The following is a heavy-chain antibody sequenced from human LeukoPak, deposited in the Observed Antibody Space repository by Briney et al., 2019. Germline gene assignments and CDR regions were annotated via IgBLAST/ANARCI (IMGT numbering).Heavy chain of an antibody. CDR3: ARDVVPADNYYSLMDV. D-gene: IGHD2-2*01. CDR1: GFIFSRYG. CDR2: IWYDGSNK. V-gene: IGHV3-33*01. J-gene: IGHJ6*02. Sequence: GGSLRLSCAASGFIFSRYGMHWVRQAPRKGLEGVAGIWYDGSNKNYADPVKGRFTNSRDNSKNTLYLQTNSLRDEDTAVYYCARDVVPADNYYSLMDVWGQGTTVTVSS.